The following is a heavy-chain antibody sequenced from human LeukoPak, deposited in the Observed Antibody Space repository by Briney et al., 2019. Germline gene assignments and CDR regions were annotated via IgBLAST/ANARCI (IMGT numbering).Heavy chain of an antibody. CDR1: GFTFSSYS. Sequence: HPGGSLSLSCAASGFTFSSYSMNWVRQAPGKGLEWVSYISSSSSTIYYADSVKGRFTISRDNAKNSLYLQMNSLRAEDTAVYYCARSYCSGGSCYFEVHYYYGMDVWGQGTTVTVSS. J-gene: IGHJ6*02. CDR3: ARSYCSGGSCYFEVHYYYGMDV. D-gene: IGHD2-15*01. V-gene: IGHV3-48*01. CDR2: ISSSSSTI.